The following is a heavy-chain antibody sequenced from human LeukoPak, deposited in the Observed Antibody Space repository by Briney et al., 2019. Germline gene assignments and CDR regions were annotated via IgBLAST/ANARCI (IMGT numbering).Heavy chain of an antibody. CDR2: IFYSGST. V-gene: IGHV4-59*01. CDR1: GGSISSYC. Sequence: SETLSLTCTVSGGSISSYCWSWLRQPPGKGLEWIGYIFYSGSTNYNPSLKSRVTISEDTSKNQFSLKLSSVTAADTAVYYCVRSDDFWSGYYGYWGQGTLVTVSS. J-gene: IGHJ4*02. D-gene: IGHD3-3*01. CDR3: VRSDDFWSGYYGY.